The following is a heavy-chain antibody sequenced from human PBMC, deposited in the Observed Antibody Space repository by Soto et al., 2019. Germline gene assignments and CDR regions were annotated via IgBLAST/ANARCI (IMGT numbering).Heavy chain of an antibody. Sequence: QVQLQESGPGLVKPSETLSLTCTVSGGSISSYYWSWIRQPPGKGLEWIGHIYYSGSTNSNASLKSRVTISVDTSKNLFSLKLNSMTASDTAVYYCARHNYGSGSTYFDYWGQGTLVTVSS. V-gene: IGHV4-59*08. J-gene: IGHJ4*02. CDR2: IYYSGST. CDR3: ARHNYGSGSTYFDY. CDR1: GGSISSYY. D-gene: IGHD3-10*01.